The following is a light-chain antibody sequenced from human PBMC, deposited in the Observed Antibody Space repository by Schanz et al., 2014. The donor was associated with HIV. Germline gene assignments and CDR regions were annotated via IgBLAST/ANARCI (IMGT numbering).Light chain of an antibody. Sequence: QSVLTQPPSVSGAPGQRVSISCTGSSSNIGAGYDVHWYQHLPGTAPKLLIYGNNQRPSGVPDRFSGSKSGTSASLAISGLHSEDEADYHCAAWDDSLNGRVFGGGTKLTVL. V-gene: IGLV1-40*01. CDR2: GNN. CDR3: AAWDDSLNGRV. J-gene: IGLJ2*01. CDR1: SSNIGAGYD.